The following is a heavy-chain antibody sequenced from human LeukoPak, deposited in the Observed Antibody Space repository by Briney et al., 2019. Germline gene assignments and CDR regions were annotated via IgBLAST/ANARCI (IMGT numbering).Heavy chain of an antibody. D-gene: IGHD3-22*01. CDR1: GGSISSYY. V-gene: IGHV4-4*07. CDR3: VRDTYYYDSSGYYAYYFDY. J-gene: IGHJ4*02. CDR2: IYTSGST. Sequence: PSETLSLTCTVSGGSISSYYWSWIRQPTGKGLEWIGRIYTSGSTNYNPSLKSRVTMSVDTSKNQFSLKLSSVTAADTAVYYCVRDTYYYDSSGYYAYYFDYWGQGTLVTVSS.